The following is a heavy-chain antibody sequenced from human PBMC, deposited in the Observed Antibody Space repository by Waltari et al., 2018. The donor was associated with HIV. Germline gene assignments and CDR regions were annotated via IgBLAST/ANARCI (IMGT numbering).Heavy chain of an antibody. CDR1: GFNLMNHD. Sequence: QVQLVQSGAEVKKPGASVKVSCKASGFNLMNHDIHWVRQAGGQGLEWMGWINPNSGNTEFAQKFQGRVTMTRNTSISTVYIDFNGLRSEDTAIYFCARGRIHYYGSGSYFDDWGQGTLVTVSS. J-gene: IGHJ4*02. V-gene: IGHV1-8*01. CDR2: INPNSGNT. D-gene: IGHD3-10*01. CDR3: ARGRIHYYGSGSYFDD.